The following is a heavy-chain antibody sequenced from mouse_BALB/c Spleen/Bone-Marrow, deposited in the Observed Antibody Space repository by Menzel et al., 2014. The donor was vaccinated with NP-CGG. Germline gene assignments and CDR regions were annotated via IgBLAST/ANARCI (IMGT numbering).Heavy chain of an antibody. CDR3: GNLGYYRGFAY. D-gene: IGHD1-1*01. CDR1: GFDFSGFW. J-gene: IGHJ3*01. V-gene: IGHV4-1*02. Sequence: EVMLVESGGGLVQPGRSLKLSCAASGFDFSGFWMGWVRQAPGKGLGWIGVINPDSSTINYTPSLKDRFIISRHTANNTLYQKMRRVRPEDTALYFCGNLGYYRGFAYWGRGTLVTVPA. CDR2: INPDSSTI.